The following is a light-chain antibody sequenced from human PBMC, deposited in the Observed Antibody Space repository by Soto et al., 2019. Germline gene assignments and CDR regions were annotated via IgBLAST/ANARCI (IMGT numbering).Light chain of an antibody. CDR1: SSDVGSYNR. Sequence: QSVLTQPPSVSGSPGQSVTISCTGTSSDVGSYNRVSWYQQPPGTAPKLMIYEVSNRPSGVPDRFSGSKSGNTASLTISGLQAEDGADYYCSSYTSSSTYVFGTGTRSLS. J-gene: IGLJ1*01. CDR3: SSYTSSSTYV. V-gene: IGLV2-18*02. CDR2: EVS.